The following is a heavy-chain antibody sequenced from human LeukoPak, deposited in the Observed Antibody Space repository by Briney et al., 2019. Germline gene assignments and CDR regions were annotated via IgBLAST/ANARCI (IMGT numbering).Heavy chain of an antibody. Sequence: GRSLRLSCAASGFTFDDYVMHWVRQAPGKGLEWVSGISWNSGSIGYADSVKGRFTISRDNAKNSLYLQMNSLRAEDTALYYCAKDIGIAAADGYFQHWGQGTLVTVSS. CDR2: ISWNSGSI. D-gene: IGHD6-13*01. CDR1: GFTFDDYV. V-gene: IGHV3-9*01. J-gene: IGHJ1*01. CDR3: AKDIGIAAADGYFQH.